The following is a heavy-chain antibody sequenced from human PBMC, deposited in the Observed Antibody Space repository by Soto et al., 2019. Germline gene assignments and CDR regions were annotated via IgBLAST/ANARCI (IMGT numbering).Heavy chain of an antibody. Sequence: PGGSLRLSCAASGFIFNNYAMHWVRQAPGKGLVWVASVSYDGGKQFYGDSVQGRFTISRENSHNTFYLQLRSLRPEDTGLYYCARAYRSSSAFFDHWGQGALVTVS. CDR1: GFIFNNYA. CDR2: VSYDGGKQ. D-gene: IGHD6-6*01. CDR3: ARAYRSSSAFFDH. J-gene: IGHJ4*02. V-gene: IGHV3-30-3*01.